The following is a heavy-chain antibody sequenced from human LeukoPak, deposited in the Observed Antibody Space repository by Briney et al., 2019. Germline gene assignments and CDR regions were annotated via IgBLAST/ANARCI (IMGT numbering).Heavy chain of an antibody. J-gene: IGHJ4*02. CDR1: GFTFSSYD. CDR3: ARERSGSGYSGIDY. Sequence: GGSLRLSCAASGFTFSSYDMHWVRQTTGKGLEWVSAIDTAGDTYYPGSVKGRFTISRENAKNSLYLQINSLRAGDTAVYYCARERSGSGYSGIDYWGQGTLVTVSS. CDR2: IDTAGDT. D-gene: IGHD3-22*01. V-gene: IGHV3-13*04.